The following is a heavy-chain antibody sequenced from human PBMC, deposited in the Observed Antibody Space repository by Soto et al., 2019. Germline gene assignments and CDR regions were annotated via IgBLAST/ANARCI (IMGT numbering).Heavy chain of an antibody. CDR3: ASPGEAAANYYYYGMDV. D-gene: IGHD6-13*01. CDR1: GFTVSSNY. V-gene: IGHV3-53*01. Sequence: GGSLRLSCAASGFTVSSNYMSWVRQAPGKGLEWVSVIYSGGSTYYADSVKGRLTISRDNSKNTLYLQMNSLRAEDTAVYYCASPGEAAANYYYYGMDVWGQGTTVTVSS. CDR2: IYSGGST. J-gene: IGHJ6*02.